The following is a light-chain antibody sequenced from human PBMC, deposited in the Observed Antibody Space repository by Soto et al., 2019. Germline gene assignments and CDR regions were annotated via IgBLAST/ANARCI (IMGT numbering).Light chain of an antibody. CDR1: RDDVGGYNY. V-gene: IGLV2-8*01. J-gene: IGLJ2*01. Sequence: QSVLTQPPSASGSPGQSVTISCTGTRDDVGGYNYVSWFQHHPGKAPKLMIYEVYKRPSGVPALFSGSKSGNTASLTVSGLQAGDEAIYYCSSYVTNNVVVFGGGTKLTGL. CDR2: EVY. CDR3: SSYVTNNVVV.